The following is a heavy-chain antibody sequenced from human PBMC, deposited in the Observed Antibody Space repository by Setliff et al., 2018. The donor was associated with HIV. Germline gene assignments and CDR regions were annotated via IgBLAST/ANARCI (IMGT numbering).Heavy chain of an antibody. V-gene: IGHV3-23*01. CDR3: AKKTAAYTSGSWLHY. Sequence: GESLKISCASSGFTFSSYAMTWVRQAPGKGLECVAVISGSGGDTYYADSVKGRFVISRERSKSTLYLQMNSLRAEDTAVYYCAKKTAAYTSGSWLHYWGQGTLVTVSS. CDR1: GFTFSSYA. J-gene: IGHJ4*02. CDR2: ISGSGGDT. D-gene: IGHD3-10*01.